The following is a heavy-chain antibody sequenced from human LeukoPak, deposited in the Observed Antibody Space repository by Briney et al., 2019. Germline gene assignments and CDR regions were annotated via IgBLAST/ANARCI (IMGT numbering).Heavy chain of an antibody. J-gene: IGHJ4*02. CDR3: AKGGSGFTNYFDY. CDR1: GFTVSSNY. Sequence: PGGSLRLSCAASGFTVSSNYMSWVRQAPGKGLEWVSVIYSGGSTYYADSVKGRFTISRDNAKNSLYLQMNSLRAEDTALYYCAKGGSGFTNYFDYWGQGTLVTVSS. D-gene: IGHD3-22*01. CDR2: IYSGGST. V-gene: IGHV3-53*05.